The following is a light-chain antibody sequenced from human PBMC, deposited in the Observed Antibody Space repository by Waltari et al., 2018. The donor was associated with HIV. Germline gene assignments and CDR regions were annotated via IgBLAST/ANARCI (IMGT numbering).Light chain of an antibody. CDR1: QSVSSY. J-gene: IGKJ5*01. CDR3: QQRSSWPIT. V-gene: IGKV3-11*01. CDR2: GTS. Sequence: EIVLTQSPATLSVSPGESATLSCRASQSVSSYVAWYQQKPGQAPRLLIYGTSSRATGIPARFSGSGSGTDFTLTISSLEPGDFGVYYCQQRSSWPITFGQGTRLEIK.